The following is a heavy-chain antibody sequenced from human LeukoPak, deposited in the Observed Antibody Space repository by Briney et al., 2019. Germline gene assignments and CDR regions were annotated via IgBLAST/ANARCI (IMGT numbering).Heavy chain of an antibody. CDR2: IFPIGSP. V-gene: IGHV4-4*07. CDR1: GGSISSYY. J-gene: IGHJ4*02. CDR3: ARGGMVRVVISQTLDY. D-gene: IGHD3-10*01. Sequence: SEPLSLTFTVPGGSISSYYWSWLRQPAGKGLEWIGRIFPIGSPNYYPSLKSRVTMSVDTSNNQFSLKLSSVTAADTAVYYCARGGMVRVVISQTLDYWGQGTLVTVSS.